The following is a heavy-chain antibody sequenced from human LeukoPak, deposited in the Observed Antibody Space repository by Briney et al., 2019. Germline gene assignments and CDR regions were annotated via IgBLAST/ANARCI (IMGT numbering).Heavy chain of an antibody. V-gene: IGHV3-20*04. CDR3: ARDFVAVSGTGNY. D-gene: IGHD6-19*01. J-gene: IGHJ4*02. CDR1: GFTLNDYG. Sequence: GGSLRLSCAASGFTLNDYGMSWVRQAPGKGLEWVSGINWNGDTTSYADSVKGRFTISRDNARYFLYLQMNSLRAEDTALYYCARDFVAVSGTGNYWGQGTLVTVSS. CDR2: INWNGDTT.